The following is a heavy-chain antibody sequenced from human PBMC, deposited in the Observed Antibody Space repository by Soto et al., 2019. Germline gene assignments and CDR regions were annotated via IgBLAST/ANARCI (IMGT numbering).Heavy chain of an antibody. CDR2: INAGNGNT. CDR1: GSTFTSYA. CDR3: AREGAVAGISEGWFDP. J-gene: IGHJ5*02. Sequence: GASVKVSCKASGSTFTSYAMHWVRQAPGQRLEWMGWINAGNGNTKYSQKFQGRVTITRDTSASTAYMELSSLRSEDTAVYYCAREGAVAGISEGWFDPWGQGTLVTVSS. V-gene: IGHV1-3*01. D-gene: IGHD6-19*01.